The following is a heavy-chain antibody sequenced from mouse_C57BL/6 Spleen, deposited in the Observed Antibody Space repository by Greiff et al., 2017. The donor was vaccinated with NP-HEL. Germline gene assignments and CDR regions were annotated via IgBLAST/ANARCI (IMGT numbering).Heavy chain of an antibody. Sequence: EVQLQQSGPELVKPGASVKIPCKASGYTFTDYNMDWVKQSHGKSLEWIGDINPNNGGTIYNQKFKGKATLTVDKSSSTAYMELRSLTSEDTAVYYCARPYGSSDWYFDVWGTGTTVTVSS. D-gene: IGHD1-1*01. J-gene: IGHJ1*03. CDR1: GYTFTDYN. CDR3: ARPYGSSDWYFDV. CDR2: INPNNGGT. V-gene: IGHV1-18*01.